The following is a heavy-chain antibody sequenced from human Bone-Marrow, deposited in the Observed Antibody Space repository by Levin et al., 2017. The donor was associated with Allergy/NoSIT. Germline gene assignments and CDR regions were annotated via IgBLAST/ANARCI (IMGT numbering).Heavy chain of an antibody. V-gene: IGHV3-30-3*01. J-gene: IGHJ4*02. CDR2: ISYDGGNK. CDR3: ARVDVGYNNGYFDY. Sequence: GESLKISCAASGFTFTTYAMHWVRQAPGKGLEWVALISYDGGNKYYADSVKGRFTVSRDSSKNTLYVQMNSLRTEDTAVYYCARVDVGYNNGYFDYWGQGTLVTVSS. CDR1: GFTFTTYA. D-gene: IGHD5-24*01.